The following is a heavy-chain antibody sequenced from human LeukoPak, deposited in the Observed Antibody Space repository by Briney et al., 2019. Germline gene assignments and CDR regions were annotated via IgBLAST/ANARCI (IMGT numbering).Heavy chain of an antibody. Sequence: GGSLRLSCVASGFSFSTYAMSWVRQAPGKGLEWVSAISGGGGSTYYADSVKGRFTISRDNSKNTLFLQMNGLRAEDTAVYYCAKDTGWFFDSWGQGTLVTVSS. J-gene: IGHJ4*02. CDR2: ISGGGGST. D-gene: IGHD6-19*01. CDR1: GFSFSTYA. CDR3: AKDTGWFFDS. V-gene: IGHV3-23*01.